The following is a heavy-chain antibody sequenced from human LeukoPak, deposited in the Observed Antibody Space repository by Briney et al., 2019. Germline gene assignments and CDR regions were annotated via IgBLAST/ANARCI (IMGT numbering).Heavy chain of an antibody. CDR1: GYTFTSYG. CDR2: ISAYNGNT. J-gene: IGHJ4*02. Sequence: ASVKVSCKASGYTFTSYGISWVRQAPGQGLEWMGWISAYNGNTNYAQKLQGRVTTTTDTSTSTAYMELRSLRSGDTAVYYCARSATDDSYFDYWGQGTLVTVSS. CDR3: ARSATDDSYFDY. D-gene: IGHD5-24*01. V-gene: IGHV1-18*01.